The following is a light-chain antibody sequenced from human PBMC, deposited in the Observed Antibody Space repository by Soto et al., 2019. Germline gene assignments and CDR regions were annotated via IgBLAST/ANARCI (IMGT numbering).Light chain of an antibody. CDR2: INTDGSH. CDR1: TGHTTYA. J-gene: IGLJ3*02. V-gene: IGLV4-69*02. CDR3: QTWGTGIRL. Sequence: QSVLTQSPSASASLGASVRLTCTLSTGHTTYAIAWHQQQPEKGPRFLMKINTDGSHSKGDGIPDRFSGSRSGAEFSLTISSLQSEDEADYYCQTWGTGIRLFGGGTKLTVL.